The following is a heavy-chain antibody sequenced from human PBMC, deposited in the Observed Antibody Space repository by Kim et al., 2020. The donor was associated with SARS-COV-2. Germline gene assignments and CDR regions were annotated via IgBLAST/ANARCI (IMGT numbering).Heavy chain of an antibody. CDR2: ISGSGGST. Sequence: GGSLRLSCAASGFTFSSYAMSWVRQAPGKGLEWVSAISGSGGSTYYADSVKGRFTISRDNSKNTLYLQMNSLRAEDTAVYYCAKELWFGELFSLWFDPWGQGTLVTVSS. CDR1: GFTFSSYA. J-gene: IGHJ5*02. D-gene: IGHD3-10*01. CDR3: AKELWFGELFSLWFDP. V-gene: IGHV3-23*01.